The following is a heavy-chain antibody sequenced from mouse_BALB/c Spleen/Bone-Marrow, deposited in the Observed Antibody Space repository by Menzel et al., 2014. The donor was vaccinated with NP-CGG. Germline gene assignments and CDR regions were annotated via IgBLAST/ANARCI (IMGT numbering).Heavy chain of an antibody. J-gene: IGHJ2*01. CDR2: IAPGSGST. D-gene: IGHD2-14*01. V-gene: IGHV1S41*01. Sequence: DLVKPGASVKLSRKASGYTFTSYWINWMKQRPGQGLEWIGRIAPGSGSTYYNEMFKGKAILTVDTSSSTAYIQLSSLSSEDSAVYFCAYYRYDVNYWGQGTTLTVSS. CDR1: GYTFTSYW. CDR3: AYYRYDVNY.